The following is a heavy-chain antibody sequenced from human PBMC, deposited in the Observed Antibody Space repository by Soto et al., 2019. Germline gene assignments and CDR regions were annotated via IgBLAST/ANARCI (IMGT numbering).Heavy chain of an antibody. CDR2: IYYSGST. Sequence: SETLSLTCTVSGGSISSGDYYWSWIRQPPGKGLEWIGYIYYSGSTYYNPSLKSRVTISVDTSKNQFSLKLSSVIAADTAVYYCARDQSGYYDSSGHNWFDPWGQGTLVTVSS. CDR1: GGSISSGDYY. V-gene: IGHV4-30-4*01. J-gene: IGHJ5*02. D-gene: IGHD3-22*01. CDR3: ARDQSGYYDSSGHNWFDP.